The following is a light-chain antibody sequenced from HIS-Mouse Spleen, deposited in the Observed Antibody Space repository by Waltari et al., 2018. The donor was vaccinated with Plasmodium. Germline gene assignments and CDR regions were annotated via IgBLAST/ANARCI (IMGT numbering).Light chain of an antibody. Sequence: EIVMTQSPATLSVSPGERATLPCRASQSVSSNLAWYQQKPGQAPRLLIYGASTRATGIPAGFGGSGCGTAFTLTISSLQSEDFAVYYCQQYNNWSFTFGPGTKVDIK. J-gene: IGKJ3*01. V-gene: IGKV3-15*01. CDR3: QQYNNWSFT. CDR1: QSVSSN. CDR2: GAS.